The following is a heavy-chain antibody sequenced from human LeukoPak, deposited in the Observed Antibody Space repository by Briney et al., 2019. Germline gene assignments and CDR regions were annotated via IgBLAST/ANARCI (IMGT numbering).Heavy chain of an antibody. D-gene: IGHD2-15*01. J-gene: IGHJ3*02. CDR3: ARLSDIVVVVAAYAFDI. CDR1: GGTFSSYA. CDR2: IIPIFGTA. Sequence: SVKVSCKASGGTFSSYAISWVRQAPGQGLEWMGGIIPIFGTANYAQKFQGRVTITADESTSTAYMELSNLRSEDTAVYYCARLSDIVVVVAAYAFDIWGQGTMVTVSS. V-gene: IGHV1-69*01.